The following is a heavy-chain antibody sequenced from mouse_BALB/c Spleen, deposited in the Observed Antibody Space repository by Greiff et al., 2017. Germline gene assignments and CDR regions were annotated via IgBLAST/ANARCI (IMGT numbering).Heavy chain of an antibody. V-gene: IGHV5-12-2*01. D-gene: IGHD4-1*01. CDR3: ARQLGRGYYFDY. J-gene: IGHJ2*01. CDR1: GFTFSSYT. CDR2: ISNGGGST. Sequence: EVQGVESGGGLVQPGGSLKLSCAASGFTFSSYTMSWVRQTPEKRLEWVAYISNGGGSTYYPDTVKGRFTISRDNAKNTLYLQMSSLKSEDTAMYYCARQLGRGYYFDYWGQGTTRTVSS.